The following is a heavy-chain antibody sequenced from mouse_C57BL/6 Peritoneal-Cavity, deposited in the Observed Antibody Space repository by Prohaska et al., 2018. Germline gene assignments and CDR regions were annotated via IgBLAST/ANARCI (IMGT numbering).Heavy chain of an antibody. D-gene: IGHD1-1*02. CDR1: GIDFSRHW. Sequence: EVKLLQSGGGLVQPGGSLKLSCAASGIDFSRHWMSWVRRAPGKGLEWIGEINTDSRTINYAPSLKDKFIISRDNAKNTLYLEMSKVIYYDTALYYCERELVEYFSCWCQGTTLTNSA. CDR2: INTDSRTI. V-gene: IGHV4-1*01. J-gene: IGHJ2*01. CDR3: ERELVEYFSC.